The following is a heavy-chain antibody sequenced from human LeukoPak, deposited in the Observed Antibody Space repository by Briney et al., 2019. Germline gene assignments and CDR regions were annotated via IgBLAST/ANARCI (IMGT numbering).Heavy chain of an antibody. CDR2: ISGSGGST. J-gene: IGHJ4*02. CDR3: AKDLIMGDYYGSGSYYDY. CDR1: GFTFSGYA. D-gene: IGHD3-10*01. Sequence: PGGSLRLSCAASGFTFSGYAMSWVRQAPGKGLEWVSAISGSGGSTYYADSVKGRFTISRDNSKNTLYLQMNSLRGEDTAVYYCAKDLIMGDYYGSGSYYDYWGQGTLVTVSS. V-gene: IGHV3-23*01.